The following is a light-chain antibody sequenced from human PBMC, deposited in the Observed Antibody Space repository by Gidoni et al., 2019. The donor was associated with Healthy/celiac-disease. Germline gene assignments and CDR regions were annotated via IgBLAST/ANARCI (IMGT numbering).Light chain of an antibody. Sequence: EIVLTQSPGTLSWSPGERATLSCRASQSVSSSYLAWYQQNPGQAPRLLIYGASSRATGIPDRFSGSGSGTDFTLTISRLEPEDFAVYYCQQYGSSSYTFGQXTKLEIK. V-gene: IGKV3-20*01. CDR1: QSVSSSY. J-gene: IGKJ2*01. CDR2: GAS. CDR3: QQYGSSSYT.